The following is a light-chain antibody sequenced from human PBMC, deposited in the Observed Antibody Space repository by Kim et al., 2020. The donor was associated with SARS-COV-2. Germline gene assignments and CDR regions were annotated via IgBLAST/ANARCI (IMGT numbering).Light chain of an antibody. CDR2: GVS. Sequence: QSITISCTGTSSDVGAYNYVSWYQQHPGKAPKLMIYGVSKRPSGVSSRFSGSKSGNTASLTISGLQAEDEADYYCSSYTTSDSWVFGGGTKLTVL. CDR3: SSYTTSDSWV. V-gene: IGLV2-14*04. J-gene: IGLJ3*02. CDR1: SSDVGAYNY.